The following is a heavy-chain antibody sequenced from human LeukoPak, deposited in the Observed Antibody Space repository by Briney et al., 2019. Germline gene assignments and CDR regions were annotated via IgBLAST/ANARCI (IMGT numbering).Heavy chain of an antibody. V-gene: IGHV3-21*01. CDR3: ARDRSLVDGDYGVWFDA. CDR1: GFTFSSYS. Sequence: GGSLRLSCAASGFTFSSYSMNWVRQAPGKGLEWVSSISSSSSYIYYADSVKGRFTISRDNSKNSLDLQMNRLTAEDTAVYYCARDRSLVDGDYGVWFDAWGQGSLVTVSS. J-gene: IGHJ5*02. CDR2: ISSSSSYI. D-gene: IGHD4-17*01.